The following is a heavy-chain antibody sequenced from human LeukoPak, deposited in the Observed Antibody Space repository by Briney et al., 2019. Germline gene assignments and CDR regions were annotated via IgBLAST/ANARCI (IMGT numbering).Heavy chain of an antibody. CDR1: GFTFSSYG. J-gene: IGHJ4*02. V-gene: IGHV3-30*18. CDR3: AKEYYDFWSGYPLLDY. Sequence: GGSLSLSCAASGFTFSSYGMHWVRQAPGKGLEWVAVISYDGSNKYYADSVKGRFTISRDNSKNTLYLQMNSLRAEDTAVYYCAKEYYDFWSGYPLLDYWGQGTLVTVSS. D-gene: IGHD3-3*01. CDR2: ISYDGSNK.